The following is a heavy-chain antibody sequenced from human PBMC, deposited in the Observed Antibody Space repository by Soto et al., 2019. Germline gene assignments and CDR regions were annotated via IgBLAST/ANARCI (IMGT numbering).Heavy chain of an antibody. J-gene: IGHJ4*02. V-gene: IGHV1-46*01. CDR3: ARDGHFYILTGYYYYFYY. CDR1: GYTFTSYY. D-gene: IGHD3-9*01. Sequence: ASVKVSCKASGYTFTSYYMHWVRQAPGQGLEWMGIINPSGGSTSYAQKFQGRVTMTRDTSTSTVYMELSSLRSEDTAVYYCARDGHFYILTGYYYYFYYWGQGSLVTVSS. CDR2: INPSGGST.